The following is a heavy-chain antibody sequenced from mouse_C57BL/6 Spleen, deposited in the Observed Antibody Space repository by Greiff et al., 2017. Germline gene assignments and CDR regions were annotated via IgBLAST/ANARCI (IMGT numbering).Heavy chain of an antibody. CDR3: ARSDYYGSSFYY. Sequence: QVQLQQSGAELARPGASVEMSCKASGYTFTSYTMHWVKQRPGQGLEWIGYINPSSGYTKYNQKFKDKATLTADKSSSTAYMQLSSLTSEDSAVYYCARSDYYGSSFYYWGQGPTLTVSS. D-gene: IGHD1-1*01. V-gene: IGHV1-4*01. J-gene: IGHJ2*01. CDR2: INPSSGYT. CDR1: GYTFTSYT.